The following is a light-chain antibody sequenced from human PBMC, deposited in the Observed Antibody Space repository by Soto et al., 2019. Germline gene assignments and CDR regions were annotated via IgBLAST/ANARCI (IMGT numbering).Light chain of an antibody. V-gene: IGKV3-11*01. CDR3: QQRSNWPIT. CDR2: DAS. CDR1: QSVSSY. J-gene: IGKJ5*01. Sequence: EIVLTQPPATLSLSPGETAPLSWRASQSVSSYLAWYQQKPGQAPRLLIYDASNRATGIPARFSGSGSGTDFTLTISSLEPEDFAVYYCQQRSNWPITFGQGTRLEIK.